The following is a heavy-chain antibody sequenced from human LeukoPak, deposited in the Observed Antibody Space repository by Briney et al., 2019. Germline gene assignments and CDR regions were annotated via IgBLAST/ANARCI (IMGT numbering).Heavy chain of an antibody. CDR2: INHSGST. V-gene: IGHV4-34*01. J-gene: IGHJ3*02. D-gene: IGHD6-13*01. CDR1: GGSFSGYY. Sequence: SETLSLTCAVYGGSFSGYYWSWIRQPPGKGLEWIGEINHSGSTNYNPSLKSRVTISVDTSKNQFSLKLSSVTAADTAVYYCARGLEQLVSLAAFDIWGQGTMVTVS. CDR3: ARGLEQLVSLAAFDI.